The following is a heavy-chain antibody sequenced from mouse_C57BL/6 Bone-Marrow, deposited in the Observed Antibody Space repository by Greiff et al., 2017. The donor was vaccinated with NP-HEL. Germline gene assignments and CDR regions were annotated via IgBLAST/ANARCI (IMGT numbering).Heavy chain of an antibody. Sequence: EVQRVESGAELVKPGASVKLSCTASGFNINDYYMHWVKQRTEQGLEWIGRIDPEDGETKYAPKFQGKATITADTSSNTAYLQLSSLTSEDTAGYYCASPLWLRRNREDWGKGTTLTVAS. CDR2: IDPEDGET. CDR1: GFNINDYY. V-gene: IGHV14-2*01. D-gene: IGHD2-2*01. J-gene: IGHJ2*01. CDR3: ASPLWLRRNRED.